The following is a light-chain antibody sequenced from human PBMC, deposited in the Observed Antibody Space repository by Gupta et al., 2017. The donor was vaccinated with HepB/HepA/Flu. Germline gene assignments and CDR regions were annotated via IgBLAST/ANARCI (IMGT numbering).Light chain of an antibody. CDR2: GSS. V-gene: IGKV1-39*01. CDR3: QQSYRTPPIT. CDR1: QNINSK. Sequence: DIQVTQTPFSLSASVRDRVTITCRASQNINSKLNWYQKQPGKAPKLLIYGSSSLQNGVPSRFSGGGFGTEFTLTISSLQPEDFATYYCQQSYRTPPITFGQGTRLDIK. J-gene: IGKJ5*01.